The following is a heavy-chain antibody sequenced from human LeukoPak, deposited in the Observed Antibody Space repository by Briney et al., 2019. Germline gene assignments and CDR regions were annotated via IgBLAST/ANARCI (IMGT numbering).Heavy chain of an antibody. J-gene: IGHJ5*02. V-gene: IGHV1-2*02. D-gene: IGHD2-15*01. Sequence: ASVKVSCKTSGYRFSDYYMHWVRQAPGQGLEWMGWINPNSGGTNYAQKFQGRVTMTRDTSISTAYMELSRLRSDDTAVYYCARTVVAAIPDYNWFDPWGQGTLVTVSS. CDR3: ARTVVAAIPDYNWFDP. CDR2: INPNSGGT. CDR1: GYRFSDYY.